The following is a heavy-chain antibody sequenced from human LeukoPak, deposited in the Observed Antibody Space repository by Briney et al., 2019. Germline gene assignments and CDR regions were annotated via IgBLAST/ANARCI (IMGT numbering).Heavy chain of an antibody. J-gene: IGHJ3*02. V-gene: IGHV4-34*01. Sequence: SETLSLTCAVYGGSFSGYYWSWIRQPPGKGLEWIGEINHSGSTNYNPSLKSRVTISVDTSKNQFSLKLSSATAADTAVYYCAREYDSSGFDAFDIWGQGTMVTVSS. CDR2: INHSGST. CDR1: GGSFSGYY. D-gene: IGHD3-22*01. CDR3: AREYDSSGFDAFDI.